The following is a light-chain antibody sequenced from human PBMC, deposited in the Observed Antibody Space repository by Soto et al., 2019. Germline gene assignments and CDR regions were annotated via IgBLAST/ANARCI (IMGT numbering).Light chain of an antibody. Sequence: DIQMTQSPSTLSASVGDRVTITCRASQSISSWLAWYQQKPGKAPKLLIYDASSLESGVPSRFSGSGSGTDVTLTISSLEPEDFAVYYCQHHSNWLRTFGGGTKVDIK. CDR2: DAS. J-gene: IGKJ4*01. V-gene: IGKV1-5*01. CDR3: QHHSNWLRT. CDR1: QSISSW.